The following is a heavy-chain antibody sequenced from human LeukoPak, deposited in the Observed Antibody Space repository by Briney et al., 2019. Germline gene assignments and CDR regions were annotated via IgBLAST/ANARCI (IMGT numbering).Heavy chain of an antibody. Sequence: GGSLRLACAASGLTVSTNYMTWVRQAQGTGLEWVSLIYSGETTYHADSVRGRFTISRDKSQNILYLQMNRLRVEDTAVYYCARISGGSFDIWGQGTTVTVYS. D-gene: IGHD3-10*01. CDR1: GLTVSTNY. CDR3: ARISGGSFDI. CDR2: IYSGETT. J-gene: IGHJ3*02. V-gene: IGHV3-53*01.